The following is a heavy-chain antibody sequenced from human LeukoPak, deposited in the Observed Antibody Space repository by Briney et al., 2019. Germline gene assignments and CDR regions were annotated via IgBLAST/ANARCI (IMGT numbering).Heavy chain of an antibody. J-gene: IGHJ6*02. CDR2: ISYDGSNK. CDR1: ALTFSKYA. CDR3: AKEVSASSGYYSHYYYYYGMDV. D-gene: IGHD3-22*01. Sequence: GGSLRLSCAASALTFSKYAMHWVRQAPGKGLEWVAVISYDGSNKYYADSVKGRFTISRDNSKNTLYLQMNSLRAEDTAVYYCAKEVSASSGYYSHYYYYYGMDVWGQGTTVTVSS. V-gene: IGHV3-30*18.